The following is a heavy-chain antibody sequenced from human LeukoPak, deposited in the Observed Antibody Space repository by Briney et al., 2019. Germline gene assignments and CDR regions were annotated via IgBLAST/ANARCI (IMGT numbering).Heavy chain of an antibody. CDR3: TRPGYIDEGIDY. Sequence: GGSLRLSCVASGFPFSSYWMTWVRQAPGKGLEWVANIKQDGSKKSYVDSVKGRFTISRDNAKNSLYLQMNSLRAEDTAIYYCTRPGYIDEGIDYWGQGTLVTVSS. V-gene: IGHV3-7*01. J-gene: IGHJ4*02. CDR2: IKQDGSKK. D-gene: IGHD5-24*01. CDR1: GFPFSSYW.